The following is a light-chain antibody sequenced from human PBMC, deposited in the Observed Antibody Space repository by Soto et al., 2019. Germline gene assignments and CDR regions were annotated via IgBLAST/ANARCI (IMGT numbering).Light chain of an antibody. CDR2: KVS. Sequence: NQSPLFLSVTLGQPASISCKSSQSLLFSDGNSYLSWIQQRPGQSTRRLIYKVSKRESGLPYRFSGSGSDTDFTLKISRLEAEDAGVYYCMQSTRWSWVFVQGTKVEIK. V-gene: IGKV2-30*01. CDR1: QSLLFSDGNSY. CDR3: MQSTRWSWV. J-gene: IGKJ1*01.